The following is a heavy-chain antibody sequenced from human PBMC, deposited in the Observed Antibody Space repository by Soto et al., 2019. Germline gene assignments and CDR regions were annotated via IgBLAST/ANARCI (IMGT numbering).Heavy chain of an antibody. CDR2: ISASGGLE. V-gene: IGHV3-23*01. J-gene: IGHJ5*02. CDR3: AREVGAPSGWLDP. Sequence: EVQLSESGGDLRQPGGSLRLSCAASGFTFTNYAMTWVRQTPGKGLEWVSGISASGGLEYYADSVQGRFTVSRDNSKNILYLQMDNLRDEDTALYYCAREVGAPSGWLDPWGQGTQVTVSS. D-gene: IGHD1-26*01. CDR1: GFTFTNYA.